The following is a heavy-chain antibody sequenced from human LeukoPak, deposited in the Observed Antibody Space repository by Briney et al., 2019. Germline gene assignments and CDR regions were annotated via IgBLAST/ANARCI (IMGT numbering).Heavy chain of an antibody. Sequence: SETLSLTSTVSGDSISSSYWSWIRQPPGKGLEWIGYVFHTGDTNSNPSLKSRVTVSLDTSKRQVSLRLTSVTAADTAVYYCARHPFATPFDRWGRGILVTVSS. D-gene: IGHD2-15*01. J-gene: IGHJ5*02. CDR1: GDSISSSY. CDR3: ARHPFATPFDR. V-gene: IGHV4-59*08. CDR2: VFHTGDT.